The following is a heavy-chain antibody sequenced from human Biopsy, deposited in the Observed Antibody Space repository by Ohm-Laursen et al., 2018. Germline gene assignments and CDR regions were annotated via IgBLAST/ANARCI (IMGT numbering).Heavy chain of an antibody. CDR3: ARDRGYYSDRTVPGYFDL. Sequence: GTLSLTCTVSGDSISTYYWSWIRQPPGKGLQWIGYIYYTGNTDYNPSLQSRVTISVDTSKNHFSLRLRSMTPADTAMYYCARDRGYYSDRTVPGYFDLWGQGTLVTVSS. CDR2: IYYTGNT. CDR1: GDSISTYY. J-gene: IGHJ5*02. V-gene: IGHV4-59*01. D-gene: IGHD3-22*01.